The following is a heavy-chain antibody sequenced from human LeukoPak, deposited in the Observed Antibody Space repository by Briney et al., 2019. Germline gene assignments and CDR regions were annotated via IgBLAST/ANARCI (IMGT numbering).Heavy chain of an antibody. Sequence: ASVKVSCKASGYTFNSYGITWVRQAPGQGPEWVGWISVYNGVTKFAQKVQDRVTMTTDTSTNIAYMELRNLRSDDTAVYYCARVWYPPDAFDFWGQGTMVTVSS. J-gene: IGHJ3*01. V-gene: IGHV1-18*01. CDR3: ARVWYPPDAFDF. D-gene: IGHD6-13*01. CDR2: ISVYNGVT. CDR1: GYTFNSYG.